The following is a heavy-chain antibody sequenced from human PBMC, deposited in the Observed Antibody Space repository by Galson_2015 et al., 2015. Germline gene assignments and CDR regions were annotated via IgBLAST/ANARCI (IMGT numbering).Heavy chain of an antibody. D-gene: IGHD2-15*01. CDR1: GFTVSNNY. CDR2: IYSGGTT. V-gene: IGHV3-53*01. CDR3: ARDSLIDYSCCWFFDL. J-gene: IGHJ2*01. Sequence: SLRLSCAASGFTVSNNYMSWVRQAPGKGLEWVSVIYSGGTTYYADSVKGRFTITRDNSKNTLYLHMNSLRAEDTAVYYCARDSLIDYSCCWFFDLWGRGTLVTVSS.